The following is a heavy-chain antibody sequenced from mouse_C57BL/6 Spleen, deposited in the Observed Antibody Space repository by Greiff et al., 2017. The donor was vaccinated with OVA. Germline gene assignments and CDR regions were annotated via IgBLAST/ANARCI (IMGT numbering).Heavy chain of an antibody. CDR1: GFTFSSYA. D-gene: IGHD2-3*01. Sequence: EVKLQESGEGLVKPGGSLKLSCAASGFTFSSYAMSWVRQTPEKRLEWVAYISSGGDYIYYADTVKGRFTISRDNARNTLYLQMSSLKSEDTAMYYCTREEAYDASMDYWGQGTSVTVSS. CDR2: ISSGGDYI. J-gene: IGHJ4*01. V-gene: IGHV5-9-1*02. CDR3: TREEAYDASMDY.